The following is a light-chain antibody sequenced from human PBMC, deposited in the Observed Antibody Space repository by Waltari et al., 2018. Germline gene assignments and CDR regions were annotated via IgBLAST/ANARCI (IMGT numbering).Light chain of an antibody. CDR3: QQRSNWPVMWT. J-gene: IGKJ1*01. CDR2: DTS. CDR1: QSIGSY. V-gene: IGKV3-11*01. Sequence: ESVLTQSPVTQSLSRGERATLSCRASQSIGSYLAWYQQKPGQAPRLIIYDTSLRATGIPARFSGSGSCTDFTLTLSRLEPEDFAVYYCQQRSNWPVMWTFGQGTKVEI.